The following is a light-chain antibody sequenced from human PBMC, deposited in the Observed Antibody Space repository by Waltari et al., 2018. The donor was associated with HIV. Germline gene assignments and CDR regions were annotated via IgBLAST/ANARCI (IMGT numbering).Light chain of an antibody. CDR2: TAS. CDR3: QQSYSTPRT. J-gene: IGKJ1*01. Sequence: DIQMTQFPSSLPASVGGRVTITCRASQSITNYLNWYQQKPGQAPKVLIYTASSLQSGVPSRFSGSGSGTDFTLTISSLQPYDFATYYCQQSYSTPRTFGQGTKVEIK. CDR1: QSITNY. V-gene: IGKV1-39*01.